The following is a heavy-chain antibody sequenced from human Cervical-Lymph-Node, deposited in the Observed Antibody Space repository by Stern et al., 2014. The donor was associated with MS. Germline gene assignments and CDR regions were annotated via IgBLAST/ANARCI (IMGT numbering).Heavy chain of an antibody. CDR2: IYFGGSV. CDR1: GGSISNSNYY. J-gene: IGHJ4*02. Sequence: QLQLQESGPGLVKPSETLSLTCTVTGGSISNSNYYWAWIRQPPGKGLEXLGSIYFGGSVYYNPSLKSRVPISVDPSKNQFSLKLTSLTAADTAVYYCARQWVISGHEDRWGQGTLVTVSS. D-gene: IGHD5-12*01. CDR3: ARQWVISGHEDR. V-gene: IGHV4-39*01.